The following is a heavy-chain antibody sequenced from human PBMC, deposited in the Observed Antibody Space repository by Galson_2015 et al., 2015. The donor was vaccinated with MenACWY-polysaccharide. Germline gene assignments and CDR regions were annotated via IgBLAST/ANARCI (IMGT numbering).Heavy chain of an antibody. J-gene: IGHJ6*02. D-gene: IGHD4-17*01. CDR3: ARDVRSGDYYSGMAV. CDR2: IKQDGSDK. V-gene: IGHV3-7*01. Sequence: SLRLSCAASGFTFSSYWMSWVRQAPGRGLEWVANIKQDGSDKYYVDSVKGRFTISRDNAKNSLYLQMNSLRAEDTAVYYCARDVRSGDYYSGMAVWGQGTTVPVSS. CDR1: GFTFSSYW.